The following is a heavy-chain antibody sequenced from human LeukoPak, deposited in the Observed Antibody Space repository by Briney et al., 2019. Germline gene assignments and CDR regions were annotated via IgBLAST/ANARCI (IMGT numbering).Heavy chain of an antibody. V-gene: IGHV3-21*01. J-gene: IGHJ4*02. D-gene: IGHD6-19*01. CDR1: GFTFSSYS. Sequence: PGGFLRLSCAASGFTFSSYSMNWVRQAPGKGLEWVSSISSSSSYIYYADSVKGRFTISRDNAKNSLYLQMNSLRAEDTAVYYCARYGYSSGWYAFDYWGQGTLVTVSS. CDR3: ARYGYSSGWYAFDY. CDR2: ISSSSSYI.